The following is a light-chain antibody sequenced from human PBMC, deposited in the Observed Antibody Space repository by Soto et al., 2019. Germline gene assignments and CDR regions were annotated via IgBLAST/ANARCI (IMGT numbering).Light chain of an antibody. J-gene: IGKJ1*01. Sequence: EIVLIQSPATLSLSPGERATLSCRASQSVGSYLAWFQQKPGRAPRLLIYDVSNRATGIPARFSGSGSGTDFTLTITSLEPEDFAVYYCHQRSNWPWTFGQGTRVEIK. CDR1: QSVGSY. CDR3: HQRSNWPWT. CDR2: DVS. V-gene: IGKV3-11*01.